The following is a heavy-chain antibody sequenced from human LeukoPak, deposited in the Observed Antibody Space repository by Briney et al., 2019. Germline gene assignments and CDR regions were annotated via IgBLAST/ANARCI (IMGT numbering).Heavy chain of an antibody. J-gene: IGHJ1*01. Sequence: PGGSLRLSCAASGFTFSSYSMNWVRQAPGKGLEWVSSISSGSSYIYYADSVKGRFTISRYNAKNSLYLQMNSLRGEDTAVYYCARSDPQYYYDSSGYSYPLEFFQHWGQGTLVTVSS. CDR2: ISSGSSYI. V-gene: IGHV3-21*01. CDR3: ARSDPQYYYDSSGYSYPLEFFQH. CDR1: GFTFSSYS. D-gene: IGHD3-22*01.